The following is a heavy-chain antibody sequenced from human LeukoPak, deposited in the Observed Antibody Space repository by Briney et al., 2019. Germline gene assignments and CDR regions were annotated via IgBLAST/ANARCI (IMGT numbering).Heavy chain of an antibody. V-gene: IGHV3-33*01. CDR2: IWYDGSNK. Sequence: PGGSLRLSCAASGFTFRSYGMHWVRQAPGKGLEWVAVIWYDGSNKYYADSVKGRFTISRDNSENTLYLQMNSLRAEDTALYYYASDGIAVDRGIGYFDYWGQGSLVTVSS. D-gene: IGHD6-13*01. J-gene: IGHJ4*02. CDR3: ASDGIAVDRGIGYFDY. CDR1: GFTFRSYG.